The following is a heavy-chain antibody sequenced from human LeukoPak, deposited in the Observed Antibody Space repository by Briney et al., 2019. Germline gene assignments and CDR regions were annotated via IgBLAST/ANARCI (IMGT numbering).Heavy chain of an antibody. J-gene: IGHJ4*02. V-gene: IGHV4-34*01. CDR2: INHSGST. CDR3: ARGYYGSGSYSDY. CDR1: GGSFSGYY. D-gene: IGHD3-10*01. Sequence: SETLSLTCAVYGGSFSGYYWSWIRQPPGKGLEWIGEINHSGSTNYNPSLKSRVTISVDTSKNQFSLKLSSVTAADTAVCYCARGYYGSGSYSDYWGQGTLVTVSS.